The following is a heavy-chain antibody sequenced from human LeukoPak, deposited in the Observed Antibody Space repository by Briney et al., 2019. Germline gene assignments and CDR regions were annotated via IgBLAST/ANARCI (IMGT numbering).Heavy chain of an antibody. D-gene: IGHD3-16*02. Sequence: GASVKVSCKASGYTFTSYDINWVRQATGQGLEWMGWMNPNSGNTGYAQKFQGRVTMTRNTSISTAYMELSSLRSEDTAVYYCATADGGVIVEGMDVWGQETTVTVSS. J-gene: IGHJ6*02. CDR1: GYTFTSYD. V-gene: IGHV1-8*01. CDR2: MNPNSGNT. CDR3: ATADGGVIVEGMDV.